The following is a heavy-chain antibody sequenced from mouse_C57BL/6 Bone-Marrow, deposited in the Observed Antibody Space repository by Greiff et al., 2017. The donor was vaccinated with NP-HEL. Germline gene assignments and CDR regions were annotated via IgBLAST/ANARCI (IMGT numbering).Heavy chain of an antibody. D-gene: IGHD4-1*01. CDR2: SRNKANDYTT. CDR1: GFTFSDFY. V-gene: IGHV7-1*01. CDR3: ARDNWDWYFDV. J-gene: IGHJ1*03. Sequence: EVKLVESGGGLVQSGRSLRLSCATSGFTFSDFYMEWVRQAPGKGLEWIAASRNKANDYTTEYSASVKGRFIVSRDTSQSILYLQMSALRAEDTAIYYCARDNWDWYFDVWGTGTTVTVSS.